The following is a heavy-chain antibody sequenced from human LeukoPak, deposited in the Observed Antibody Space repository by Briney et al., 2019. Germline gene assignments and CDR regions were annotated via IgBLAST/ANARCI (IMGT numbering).Heavy chain of an antibody. J-gene: IGHJ5*02. V-gene: IGHV4-59*12. Sequence: SETLSLTCTVSGGSISSYYWSWIRQPPGKGLEWIGSIYYSGSTYYNPSLKSRVTISVDTSKNQFSLKLSSVTAADTAVYYCARDTRYDYVWGSYRENWFDPWGQGTLVTVSS. CDR3: ARDTRYDYVWGSYRENWFDP. CDR1: GGSISSYY. CDR2: IYYSGST. D-gene: IGHD3-16*02.